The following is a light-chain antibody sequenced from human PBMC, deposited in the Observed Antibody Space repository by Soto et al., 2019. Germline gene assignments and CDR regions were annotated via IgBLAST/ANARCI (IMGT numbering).Light chain of an antibody. J-gene: IGKJ4*01. Sequence: EVVMRQSPATLSVSPGEGATLSCRASQGIGDTLDWYQHKPGQAPRLLIYGASWRATGVPDRFSGSGSGTDFTLTISRLEPEDSAVYYCQQYYSTPFTFGGGTKV. CDR3: QQYYSTPFT. V-gene: IGKV3-20*01. CDR2: GAS. CDR1: QGIGDT.